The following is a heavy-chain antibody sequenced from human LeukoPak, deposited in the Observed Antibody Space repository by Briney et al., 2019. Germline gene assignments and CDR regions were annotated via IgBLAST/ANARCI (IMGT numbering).Heavy chain of an antibody. J-gene: IGHJ5*02. CDR1: GGTFSSYT. Sequence: SVKVSCKASGGTFSSYTISWVRQAPGQGLEWMGRIIPILGIANYAQKFQGRVTITADKSTSAAYMELSSLRSEDTAVYYCARGGRCSGGSCYSRAGNWFDPWGQGTLVTVSS. CDR2: IIPILGIA. V-gene: IGHV1-69*02. D-gene: IGHD2-15*01. CDR3: ARGGRCSGGSCYSRAGNWFDP.